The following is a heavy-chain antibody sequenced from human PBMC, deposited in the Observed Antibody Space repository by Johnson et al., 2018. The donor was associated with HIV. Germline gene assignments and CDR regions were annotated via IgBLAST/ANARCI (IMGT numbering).Heavy chain of an antibody. Sequence: WVRQAPGKGLEWVSAIGTAGDTYYPGSVKGRFTISKENAKNSLYLQMNSLRAGDTAVYYCARFGDMATSFHGFDIWGQGTMVTVSS. J-gene: IGHJ3*02. CDR3: ARFGDMATSFHGFDI. D-gene: IGHD5-24*01. V-gene: IGHV3-13*01. CDR2: IGTAGDT.